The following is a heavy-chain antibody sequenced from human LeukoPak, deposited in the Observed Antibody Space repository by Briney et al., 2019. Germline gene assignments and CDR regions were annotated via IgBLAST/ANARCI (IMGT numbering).Heavy chain of an antibody. D-gene: IGHD2/OR15-2a*01. V-gene: IGHV3-33*01. Sequence: GRSLRLSCAASGFTFSNYGMHWVRRAPGKGLEWLAAIFYDGSNKYYADTVKGRFTISRDNSKNTLYLQVNSLTAEDTAVYYCARDQALYFSYGDYWGQGTLVTVSS. J-gene: IGHJ4*02. CDR1: GFTFSNYG. CDR2: IFYDGSNK. CDR3: ARDQALYFSYGDY.